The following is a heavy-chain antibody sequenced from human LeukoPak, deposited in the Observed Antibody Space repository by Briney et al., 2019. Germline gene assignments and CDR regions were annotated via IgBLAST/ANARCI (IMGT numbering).Heavy chain of an antibody. V-gene: IGHV4-59*01. CDR2: IYYSGST. CDR1: GGSFSGYY. Sequence: SETLSLTCAVYGGSFSGYYWSWIRQPPGKGLEWIGYIYYSGSTNYNPSLKSRVTISVDTSKNQFSLKLSSVTAADTAVYYCARGQYYDFWSGYYTSAEYFQHWGQGTLVTVSS. CDR3: ARGQYYDFWSGYYTSAEYFQH. J-gene: IGHJ1*01. D-gene: IGHD3-3*01.